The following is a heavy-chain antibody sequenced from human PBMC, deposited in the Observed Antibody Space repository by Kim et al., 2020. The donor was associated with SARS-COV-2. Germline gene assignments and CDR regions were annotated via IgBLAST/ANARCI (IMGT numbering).Heavy chain of an antibody. J-gene: IGHJ4*02. V-gene: IGHV3-9*01. CDR3: ALGRVRGVIGY. CDR2: ISWNSGSI. Sequence: GGSLRLSCAASGFTFDDYAMHWVRQAPGKGLEWVSGISWNSGSIGYADSVKGRFTISRDNAKNSLYLQMNSLRAEDTALYYCALGRVRGVIGYWGQGTLVTVSP. CDR1: GFTFDDYA. D-gene: IGHD3-10*01.